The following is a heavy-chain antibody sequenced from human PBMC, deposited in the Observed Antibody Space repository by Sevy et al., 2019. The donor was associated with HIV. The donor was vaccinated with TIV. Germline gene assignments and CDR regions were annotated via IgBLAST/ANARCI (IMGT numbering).Heavy chain of an antibody. CDR1: GFTFSNAW. V-gene: IGHV3-15*01. D-gene: IGHD3-3*01. CDR3: ATEWHEIFGVVNDY. Sequence: GGSLRLSCAASGFTFSNAWMSWVRQAPGKGLEWVGRIKSKNAGGTTDYAAPVKDRFTIARYDSKNTLYLQMNSLKTEAPAVYYCATEWHEIFGVVNDYCGQGTLVTVSS. J-gene: IGHJ4*02. CDR2: IKSKNAGGTT.